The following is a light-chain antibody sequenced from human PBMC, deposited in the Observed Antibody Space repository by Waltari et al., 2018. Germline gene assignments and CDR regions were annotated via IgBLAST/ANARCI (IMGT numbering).Light chain of an antibody. Sequence: QSALTQPASVSGSPGQSITISCTGTSSDIGRYNYVSWFQQHPGKAPKLMIYDVRNRPSGVSNRFSGSKSDYTASLTTSGLQAEDEAVYFCNSFTSSNTVIFGGGTKLTV. CDR2: DVR. J-gene: IGLJ2*01. CDR1: SSDIGRYNY. V-gene: IGLV2-14*03. CDR3: NSFTSSNTVI.